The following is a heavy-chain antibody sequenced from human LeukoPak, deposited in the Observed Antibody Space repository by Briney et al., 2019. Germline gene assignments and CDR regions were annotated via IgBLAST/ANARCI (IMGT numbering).Heavy chain of an antibody. D-gene: IGHD2-21*02. J-gene: IGHJ5*01. CDR3: ARMARDGGDSFGFDS. CDR1: AYTFPYYF. Sequence: PAVQVSCHASAYTFPYYFIHWVRPARVQALEWMGWLNPNIGDASYAQKVQDRVTMTRDNSINTVYMEMSRLTADDTAVYYCARMARDGGDSFGFDSWGQGTLVTVSS. V-gene: IGHV1-2*02. CDR2: LNPNIGDA.